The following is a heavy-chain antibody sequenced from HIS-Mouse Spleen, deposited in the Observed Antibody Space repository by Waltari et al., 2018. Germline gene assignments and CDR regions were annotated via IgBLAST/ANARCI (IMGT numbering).Heavy chain of an antibody. V-gene: IGHV1-2*02. CDR1: GYTFTGYY. Sequence: QVQLVQSGAEVKKPGASVKVSCKASGYTFTGYYMHWVRQAPGKGLEWMGWINPNNGGTNYAQQFQGSVTMTRDTSISTAYMELSRLRSDDTAVYYCARLGVFDYWGQGTLVTVSS. D-gene: IGHD2-8*01. CDR3: ARLGVFDY. CDR2: INPNNGGT. J-gene: IGHJ4*02.